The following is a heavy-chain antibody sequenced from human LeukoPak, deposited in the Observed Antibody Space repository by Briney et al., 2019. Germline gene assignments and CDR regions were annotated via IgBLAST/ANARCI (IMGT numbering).Heavy chain of an antibody. Sequence: GASVKVSCKASGYTFTSYDINWVRQASGQGLEWMGWMSPKSANTGYAQKFQGRVTMTEDTSTDTAYMELSSLRSDDTAVYYCATTQLGSNWFDTWGQGTLVTVSS. CDR1: GYTFTSYD. CDR2: MSPKSANT. D-gene: IGHD7-27*01. J-gene: IGHJ5*02. CDR3: ATTQLGSNWFDT. V-gene: IGHV1-8*02.